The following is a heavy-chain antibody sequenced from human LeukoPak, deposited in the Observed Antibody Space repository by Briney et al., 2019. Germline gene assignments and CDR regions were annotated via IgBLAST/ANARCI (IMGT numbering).Heavy chain of an antibody. J-gene: IGHJ4*02. Sequence: ASVKVSCKASGYTFTGYYMHWVRQAPGQGLEWMGGIIPIFGTANYAQKFQGRVTIAADESTSTAYMELSSLRSEDTAVYYCARDRSTPEVRGGGEIDYWGQGTLVTVSS. V-gene: IGHV1-69*13. CDR2: IIPIFGTA. CDR1: GYTFTGYY. CDR3: ARDRSTPEVRGGGEIDY. D-gene: IGHD3-10*01.